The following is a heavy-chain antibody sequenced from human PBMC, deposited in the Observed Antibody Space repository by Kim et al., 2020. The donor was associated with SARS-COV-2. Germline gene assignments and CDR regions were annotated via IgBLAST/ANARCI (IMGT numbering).Heavy chain of an antibody. CDR1: GFTFSSYE. D-gene: IGHD3-10*01. V-gene: IGHV3-48*03. CDR2: ISSSGSTI. CDR3: ARETGRGLWFGELSWFDP. J-gene: IGHJ5*02. Sequence: GGSLRLSCAASGFTFSSYEMNWVRQAPGKGLEWVSYISSSGSTIYYADSVKGRFTISRDNAKNSLYLQMNSLRAEDTAVYYCARETGRGLWFGELSWFDPWGQGTLVTVSS.